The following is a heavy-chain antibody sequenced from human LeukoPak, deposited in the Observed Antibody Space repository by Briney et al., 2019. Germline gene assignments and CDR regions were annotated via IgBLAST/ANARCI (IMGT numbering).Heavy chain of an antibody. CDR3: ARDYLIYKGSGSYYKGFDS. CDR2: IFSSGTT. Sequence: SETLSLTCNVSAGSITNYYWNWIRQSPGRGLEWIGYIFSSGTTNYNPSLKSRVTISLDTSKKQFSLKLSSVTAADTAVYYCARDYLIYKGSGSYYKGFDSWGQGTLVTVSS. J-gene: IGHJ4*02. CDR1: AGSITNYY. V-gene: IGHV4-59*01. D-gene: IGHD3-10*01.